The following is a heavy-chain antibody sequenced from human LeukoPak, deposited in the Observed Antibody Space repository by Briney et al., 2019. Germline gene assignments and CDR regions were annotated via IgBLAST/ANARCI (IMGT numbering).Heavy chain of an antibody. CDR3: ARLPGATSNVDY. J-gene: IGHJ4*02. CDR1: GGSISSYF. V-gene: IGHV4-59*08. Sequence: NSSETLSLTCTVSGGSISSYFWSWIRQPPGKGLEWIGYIYYSGSTNYNPSLKSRVTISVDTSKNQFSLKLSSVTAADTAVYYGARLPGATSNVDYWGQGTLVTVSS. CDR2: IYYSGST. D-gene: IGHD1-26*01.